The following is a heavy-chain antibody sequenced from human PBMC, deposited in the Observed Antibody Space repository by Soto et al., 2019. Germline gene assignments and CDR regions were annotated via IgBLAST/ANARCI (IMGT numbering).Heavy chain of an antibody. CDR3: ASPSVVPAAPKQPGGYYYYYYGMDV. CDR1: GGTFSSYA. V-gene: IGHV1-69*01. Sequence: QVQLVQSGAEVKKPGSSVKVSCKASGGTFSSYAISWVRQAPGQGLEWMGGIIPIFGTANYAQKFQGRVTITADESTSTAYMELSSLISEDTAVYYCASPSVVPAAPKQPGGYYYYYYGMDVWGQGTTVTVSS. J-gene: IGHJ6*02. D-gene: IGHD2-2*01. CDR2: IIPIFGTA.